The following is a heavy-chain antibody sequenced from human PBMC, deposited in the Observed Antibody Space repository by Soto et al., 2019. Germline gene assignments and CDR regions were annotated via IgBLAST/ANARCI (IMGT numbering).Heavy chain of an antibody. D-gene: IGHD3-16*01. J-gene: IGHJ4*02. V-gene: IGHV4-59*01. CDR3: ARGIETDTRTGLVY. Sequence: WTWIRQPPGKALEWIGYIYYSGSTNYNPSLKSRVTISVDTSKNQFSLRLSSVTAADTAVYYCARGIETDTRTGLVYWGQGTLVTVSS. CDR2: IYYSGST.